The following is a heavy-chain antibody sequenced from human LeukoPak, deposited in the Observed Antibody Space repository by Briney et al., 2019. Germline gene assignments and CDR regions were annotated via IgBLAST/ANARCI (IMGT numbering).Heavy chain of an antibody. J-gene: IGHJ5*02. V-gene: IGHV4-59*08. CDR2: IYYSGST. D-gene: IGHD1-1*01. Sequence: PSETLSLTCTVSGGSISSYYWSWIRQPPGMGLEWIGYIYYSGSTNYNPSLKSRVTISVDTSKNQFSLKLSSVTAADTAVYYCARPVPSRLGWFDPWGQGTLVTVSS. CDR1: GGSISSYY. CDR3: ARPVPSRLGWFDP.